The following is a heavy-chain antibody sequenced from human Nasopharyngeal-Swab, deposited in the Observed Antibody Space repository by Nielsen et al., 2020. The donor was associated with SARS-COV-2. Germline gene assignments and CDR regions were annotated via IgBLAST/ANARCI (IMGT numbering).Heavy chain of an antibody. J-gene: IGHJ5*02. V-gene: IGHV3-23*01. CDR2: ISGSGGST. Sequence: GESLKISCAASGFTFSSYAMSWVRQAPGKGLELVSAISGSGGSTYYADSVQGRFTISRDNSKTTLYLQMNSLRAEDTAGYYCAKMARFSSGSDWFDPWGQGTLVTVSS. CDR1: GFTFSSYA. D-gene: IGHD6-19*01. CDR3: AKMARFSSGSDWFDP.